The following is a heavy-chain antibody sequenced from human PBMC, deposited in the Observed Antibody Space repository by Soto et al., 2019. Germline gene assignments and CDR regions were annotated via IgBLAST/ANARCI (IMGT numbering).Heavy chain of an antibody. V-gene: IGHV1-24*01. CDR2: FDPEDGET. D-gene: IGHD4-17*01. Sequence: ASVKGSCKVSGYTLTELSMHWVRQAPGKGLEWMGGFDPEDGETIYAQKFQGRVTMTEDTSTDTAYMELSSLISEDTAVYYGATEGDYDAFDSWGQGTMVTLSS. CDR3: ATEGDYDAFDS. CDR1: GYTLTELS. J-gene: IGHJ3*02.